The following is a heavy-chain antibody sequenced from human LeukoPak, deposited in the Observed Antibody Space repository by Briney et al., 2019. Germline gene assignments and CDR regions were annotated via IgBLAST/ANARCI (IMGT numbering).Heavy chain of an antibody. CDR1: GGSISSYY. V-gene: IGHV4-4*07. CDR2: IYTSGST. Sequence: SETLSLTWTVSGGSISSYYWSWIRQPAGKGLEWIGRIYTSGSTNYNPSLNSRVTMSVDTSKNQFSLKLSSVTAADTAVYYCARDIQPRFGVVNNWFDPWGQGTLVTVSS. J-gene: IGHJ5*02. CDR3: ARDIQPRFGVVNNWFDP. D-gene: IGHD3-3*01.